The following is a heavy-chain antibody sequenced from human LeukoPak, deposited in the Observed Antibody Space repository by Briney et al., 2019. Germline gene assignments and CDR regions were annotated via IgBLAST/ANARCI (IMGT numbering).Heavy chain of an antibody. D-gene: IGHD5-18*01. CDR2: ISGSGGST. V-gene: IGHV3-23*01. CDR1: GFTFNTYW. Sequence: GGSLRLSCAASGFTFNTYWMSWVRQAPGKGLEWVSAISGSGGSTYYADSVKGRFTISRDNSKNTLYLQMNSLRAEDTAVYYCAKEVGYSYGFDYFDYWGQGTLVTVSS. J-gene: IGHJ4*02. CDR3: AKEVGYSYGFDYFDY.